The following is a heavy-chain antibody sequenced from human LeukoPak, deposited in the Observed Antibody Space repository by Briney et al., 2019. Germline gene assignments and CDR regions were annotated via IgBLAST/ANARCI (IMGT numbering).Heavy chain of an antibody. V-gene: IGHV1-69*04. Sequence: GSSVKVSCKASGDTFISHAITWVRQAPGQGLEWMGRIIPIIGTGNYAQKFQGRVTITADKSTNTAYMELTSVTSEDTAVYYCASISDYGDLYFDYWGQGTLVTVSS. CDR2: IIPIIGTG. CDR1: GDTFISHA. D-gene: IGHD4-17*01. J-gene: IGHJ4*02. CDR3: ASISDYGDLYFDY.